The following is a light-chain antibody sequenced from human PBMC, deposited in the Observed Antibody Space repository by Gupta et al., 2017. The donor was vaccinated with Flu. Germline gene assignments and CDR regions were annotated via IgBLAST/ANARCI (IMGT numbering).Light chain of an antibody. CDR2: DVS. J-gene: IGLJ2*01. V-gene: IGLV2-14*03. CDR1: ISDIGGYNY. CDR3: SSYTGSVTV. Sequence: QSALTQPASVSGSPGQSITISCTGTISDIGGYNYVSWYQQHPGKAPKLMIYDVSYRPSGISDRFSGSKSGNTASLTISGLQADDEAVYYCSSYTGSVTVFGGGTKLTVL.